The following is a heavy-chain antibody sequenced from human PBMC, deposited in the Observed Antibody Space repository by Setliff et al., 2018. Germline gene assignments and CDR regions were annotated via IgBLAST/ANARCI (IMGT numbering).Heavy chain of an antibody. Sequence: SETLSLTCTVSGGSISSYYWSWIRQPPGKELEWMAYVYYTGDTYYNPSLKSRISISIDTSKNQFSLNLISVTAADTALYYCARDYCGPTSCFAKYFDNWGHRILVTVSS. CDR1: GGSISSYY. CDR2: VYYTGDT. V-gene: IGHV4-59*01. J-gene: IGHJ4*01. CDR3: ARDYCGPTSCFAKYFDN. D-gene: IGHD2-2*01.